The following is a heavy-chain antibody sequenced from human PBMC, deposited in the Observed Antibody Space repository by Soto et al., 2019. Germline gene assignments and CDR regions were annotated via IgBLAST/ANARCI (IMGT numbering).Heavy chain of an antibody. CDR3: ARGGTGYYSYYYYGMDV. D-gene: IGHD3-9*01. J-gene: IGHJ6*02. CDR2: IYYSGST. Sequence: PSETLSLTCTVSGGSISSSSYYWGWIRQPPGKGLEWIGSIYYSGSTYYNPSLKSRVTISVDTSKNQFSLKLSSVTAADTAVYYCARGGTGYYSYYYYGMDVWGQGTTVTSP. V-gene: IGHV4-39*01. CDR1: GGSISSSSYY.